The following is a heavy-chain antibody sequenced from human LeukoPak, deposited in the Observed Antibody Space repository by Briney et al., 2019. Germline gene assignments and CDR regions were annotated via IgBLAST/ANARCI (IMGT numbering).Heavy chain of an antibody. CDR1: GFTFSSYA. V-gene: IGHV3-30*04. CDR3: ARSNRDCGGDCYVFDY. J-gene: IGHJ4*02. D-gene: IGHD2-21*02. CDR2: ISYDGSNK. Sequence: GGSLRLSCAASGFTFSSYAMHWVRQAPGKGLEWVAVISYDGSNKYYADSVKGRFTISRDNSKSTLYLQMNSLRAEDTAVYYCARSNRDCGGDCYVFDYWGQGTLVTVSS.